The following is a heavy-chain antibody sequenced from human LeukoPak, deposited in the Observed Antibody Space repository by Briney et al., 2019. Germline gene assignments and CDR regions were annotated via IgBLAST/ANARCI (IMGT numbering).Heavy chain of an antibody. CDR1: GGSFSGYY. V-gene: IGHV4-34*01. J-gene: IGHJ3*02. CDR2: INHSGST. D-gene: IGHD6-19*01. Sequence: PSESLSLTCAVYGGSFSGYYWSWIRQPPGKGLEWVGEINHSGSTNYNPSLKSGVTISVDTSKNQLSLKLSSVTAADTAVYYCARGGPFAGEQWLDDDDAFYIWGQGTMVTVSS. CDR3: ARGGPFAGEQWLDDDDAFYI.